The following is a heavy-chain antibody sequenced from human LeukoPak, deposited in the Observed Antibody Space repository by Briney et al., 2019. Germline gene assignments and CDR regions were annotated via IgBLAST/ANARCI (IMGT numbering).Heavy chain of an antibody. D-gene: IGHD3-16*01. CDR3: ARIDYATFDC. CDR2: IYYSGST. Sequence: PSETLSLTCTVSGGSINSYYWSWIRQPPGRGLEWIGDIYYSGSTIYNPSPKSRVTISVDTSKNPFSLNLRSVTAADTAVYYCARIDYATFDCWGPGTLVTVSS. J-gene: IGHJ4*02. V-gene: IGHV4-59*01. CDR1: GGSINSYY.